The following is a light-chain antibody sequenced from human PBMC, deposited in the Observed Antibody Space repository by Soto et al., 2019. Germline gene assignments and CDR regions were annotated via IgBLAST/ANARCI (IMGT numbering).Light chain of an antibody. CDR3: SSYTSSSWV. CDR2: EVS. Sequence: QSALTQPASVSGCPGQSITISCTGTSSDVGGYNYVSWYQQHPGKAPKLMIYEVSNRPSGVSNRFSGSKSGNTASLTISGLQAEDEADYYCSSYTSSSWVFGGGTKLTVL. CDR1: SSDVGGYNY. J-gene: IGLJ3*02. V-gene: IGLV2-14*01.